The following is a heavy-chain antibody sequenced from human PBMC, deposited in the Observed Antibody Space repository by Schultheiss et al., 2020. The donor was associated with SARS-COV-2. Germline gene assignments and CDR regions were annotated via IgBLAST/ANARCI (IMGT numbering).Heavy chain of an antibody. V-gene: IGHV3-48*02. J-gene: IGHJ4*02. CDR3: ARGGEQPII. CDR2: ISSSRSTI. Sequence: GGSLRLSCAASGFTFSSYGMHWVRQAPGKGLEWISYISSSRSTIYYADSVKGRFTISRDNVKKSLYLQMNSLRDDDTAVYYCARGGEQPIIWGQGILVTVSS. D-gene: IGHD3-10*01. CDR1: GFTFSSYG.